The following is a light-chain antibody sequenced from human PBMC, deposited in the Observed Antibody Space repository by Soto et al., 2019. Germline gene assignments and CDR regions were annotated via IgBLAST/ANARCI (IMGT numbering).Light chain of an antibody. J-gene: IGLJ2*01. Sequence: QSVLTQPPSVSAAPGQKVTISCSGSSSNIGNSYVSWYQQLPGTAPKLLIYDNNKRPSGIPDRFSGSKSGTSATLGITGLQTGDEADYYCGTWDSSLSAGNVVFGGGTQLTVL. CDR2: DNN. CDR3: GTWDSSLSAGNVV. V-gene: IGLV1-51*01. CDR1: SSNIGNSY.